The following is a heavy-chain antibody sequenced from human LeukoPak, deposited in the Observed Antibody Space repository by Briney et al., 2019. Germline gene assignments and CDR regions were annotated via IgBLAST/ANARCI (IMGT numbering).Heavy chain of an antibody. D-gene: IGHD3/OR15-3a*01. J-gene: IGHJ4*02. V-gene: IGHV3-66*01. CDR2: IYSGGST. Sequence: GGSLRLSCAASGFTVSSNYMSWVRQAPGKGLEWVSVIYSGGSTYYADSVKGRFTISRDNSKNTLYLQMNSLRAEDTAVYYCARGHDFFYLDYWGQGTLVTVSS. CDR1: GFTVSSNY. CDR3: ARGHDFFYLDY.